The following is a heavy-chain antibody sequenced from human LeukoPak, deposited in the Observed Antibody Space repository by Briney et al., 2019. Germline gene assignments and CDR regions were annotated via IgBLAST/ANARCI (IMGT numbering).Heavy chain of an antibody. J-gene: IGHJ5*02. CDR3: ARDPAPLGYCSGGSCYPFDP. CDR2: IYYSGST. CDR1: GGSISSSSYY. V-gene: IGHV4-39*07. D-gene: IGHD2-15*01. Sequence: SETLSLTCTVSGGSISSSSYYWGWIRQPPGKGLEWIGSIYYSGSTYHNPSLKSRVTISVDTSKNQFSLKLSSVTAADTAVYYCARDPAPLGYCSGGSCYPFDPWGQGTLVTVSS.